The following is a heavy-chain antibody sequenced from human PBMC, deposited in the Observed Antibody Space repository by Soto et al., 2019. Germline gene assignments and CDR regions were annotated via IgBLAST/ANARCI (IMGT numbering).Heavy chain of an antibody. CDR2: ISSSSSYI. CDR1: GFTFSNYN. J-gene: IGHJ4*02. CDR3: ARGSAEAETAAIDH. Sequence: EVQLVESGGGLVKPGGSLRLSCAASGFTFSNYNMNWVRQAPGKGLEWVSSISSSSSYIYYADSVKGRFTISRDNAKNSLYLQMNSLRAEDTAVYYCARGSAEAETAAIDHWGQGPLVTVSS. D-gene: IGHD6-19*01. V-gene: IGHV3-21*01.